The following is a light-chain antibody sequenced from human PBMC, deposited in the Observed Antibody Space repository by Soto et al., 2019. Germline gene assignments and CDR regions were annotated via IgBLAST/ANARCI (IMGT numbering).Light chain of an antibody. CDR2: KAS. Sequence: DIQMTQSPSTLSASVGDRVTITCRASQSISAWLAWYQQRPGKAPKLLLYKASTLGTAVPSRFSASGSGTEFTLIISSLQPDDSATYYCQQYDNYPWTFGLGTRV. V-gene: IGKV1-5*03. CDR3: QQYDNYPWT. CDR1: QSISAW. J-gene: IGKJ1*01.